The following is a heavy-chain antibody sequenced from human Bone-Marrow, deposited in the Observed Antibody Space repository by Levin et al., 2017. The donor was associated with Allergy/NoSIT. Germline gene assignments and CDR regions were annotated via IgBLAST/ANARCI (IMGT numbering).Heavy chain of an antibody. Sequence: SCAASGFTFSTYTINWVRQAPGKGLEWVSSISTSSATIYYADSVKGRFTISRDNAKKSLYLQMNSLRAEDTALYYCARDRDYYVPFDYWGQGTLVTVSS. CDR1: GFTFSTYT. CDR3: ARDRDYYVPFDY. V-gene: IGHV3-48*01. CDR2: ISTSSATI. D-gene: IGHD3-10*02. J-gene: IGHJ4*02.